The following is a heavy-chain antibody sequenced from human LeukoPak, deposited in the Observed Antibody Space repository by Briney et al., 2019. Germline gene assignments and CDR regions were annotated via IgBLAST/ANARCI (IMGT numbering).Heavy chain of an antibody. CDR3: ARHYYGSGIDWFDP. CDR2: IYYSGST. D-gene: IGHD3-10*01. Sequence: SETLSLTCTVSGGSISSYYWSWIRQPPGKGLEWIGYIYYSGSTNYNPSLKSRVTISVDTSKNQFSLKLSSVTAADTAVYYCARHYYGSGIDWFDPRGQGTLVTVSS. V-gene: IGHV4-59*08. J-gene: IGHJ5*02. CDR1: GGSISSYY.